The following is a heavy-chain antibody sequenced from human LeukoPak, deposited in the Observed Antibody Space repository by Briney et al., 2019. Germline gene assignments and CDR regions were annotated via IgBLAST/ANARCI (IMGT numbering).Heavy chain of an antibody. Sequence: SETLSLTCTVSGGSISSYYWSWIRQPPGKGLEWIGYIYTSGSTNYNPSLKSRVTISVDTSKNQFSLKPSSVTAADTAVYYCARLLRDCSGGSCYPNWFDPWGQGTLVTVSS. CDR2: IYTSGST. CDR3: ARLLRDCSGGSCYPNWFDP. CDR1: GGSISSYY. V-gene: IGHV4-4*09. D-gene: IGHD2-15*01. J-gene: IGHJ5*02.